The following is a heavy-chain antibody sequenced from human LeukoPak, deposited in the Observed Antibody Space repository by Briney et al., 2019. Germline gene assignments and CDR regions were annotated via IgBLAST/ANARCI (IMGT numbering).Heavy chain of an antibody. CDR2: IKRETDGGTI. CDR1: GFTINNAW. D-gene: IGHD3-22*01. CDR3: TTDRYYDNSELQFQH. J-gene: IGHJ1*01. V-gene: IGHV3-15*01. Sequence: GGSLRLSCAASGFTINNAWMSWVRQAPGKGLEWLGRIKRETDGGTIDYAAPVKGRFTNSRDDSRNTLYLQMDSLKIEDTAVYYCTTDRYYDNSELQFQHWGQGTLVTVSS.